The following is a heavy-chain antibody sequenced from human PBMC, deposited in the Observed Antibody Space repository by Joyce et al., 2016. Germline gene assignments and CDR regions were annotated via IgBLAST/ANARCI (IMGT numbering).Heavy chain of an antibody. CDR2: ISYDDSAP. CDR3: ARDKAPGWLNLVAIDH. D-gene: IGHD2-8*02. V-gene: IGHV3-30*03. CDR1: EFTCKIHG. Sequence: QVQLVESGGGVVQPGGSLNLACVAFEFTCKIHGMYWVRQITVKGVDWLALISYDDSAPCYSDSVMGRFTISRDNSKSTVFLQMDSLRSEDTSVYYCARDKAPGWLNLVAIDHWGQGTLVTVSS. J-gene: IGHJ4*02.